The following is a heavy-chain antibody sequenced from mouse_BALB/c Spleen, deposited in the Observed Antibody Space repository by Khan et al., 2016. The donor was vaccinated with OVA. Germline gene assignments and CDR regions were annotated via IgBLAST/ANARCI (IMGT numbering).Heavy chain of an antibody. CDR3: TRSNYGPLAY. CDR1: GFTFSSFT. V-gene: IGHV5-9*03. D-gene: IGHD1-1*02. J-gene: IGHJ3*01. CDR2: ISSGGDNT. Sequence: EVELVESGGGLVKPGGSLKLSCAASGFTFSSFTMSWVRQTPEKRLEWVASISSGGDNTYYPDSVKGRFTISRDNAKNNLYLQMSSLRSEDTALYYCTRSNYGPLAYRGQGTLVTFSA.